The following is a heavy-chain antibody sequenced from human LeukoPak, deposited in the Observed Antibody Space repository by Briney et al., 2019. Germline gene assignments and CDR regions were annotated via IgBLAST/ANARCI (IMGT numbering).Heavy chain of an antibody. Sequence: PSETLSLTCTVSGGSVSSGDYYWSWIRHHPGKGLEWIGYIYYSGSTYYNPSLKSRVTISVDTSENRFSLKLSSVTATDTAVYYCARDCSGGSCYGAFDIWGQGTMVTVSS. CDR1: GGSVSSGDYY. CDR2: IYYSGST. V-gene: IGHV4-30-4*08. D-gene: IGHD2-15*01. CDR3: ARDCSGGSCYGAFDI. J-gene: IGHJ3*02.